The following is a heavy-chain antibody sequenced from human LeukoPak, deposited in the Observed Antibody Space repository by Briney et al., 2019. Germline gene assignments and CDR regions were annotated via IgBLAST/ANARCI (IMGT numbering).Heavy chain of an antibody. V-gene: IGHV3-53*01. CDR2: IYTTGST. D-gene: IGHD3-22*01. Sequence: GGSLRLSCTVSGFTVSSNSMSWVRQAPGKGLGWVSFIYTTGSTHNSDSVKGRFTISRDSSKNTLYLQMNSLRAEDTAVYYCARRAGDYSHPYDYWGQGTLVTVSS. J-gene: IGHJ4*02. CDR3: ARRAGDYSHPYDY. CDR1: GFTVSSNS.